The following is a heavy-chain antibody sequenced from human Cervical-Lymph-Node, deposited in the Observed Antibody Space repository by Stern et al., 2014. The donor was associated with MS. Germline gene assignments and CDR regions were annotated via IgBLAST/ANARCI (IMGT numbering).Heavy chain of an antibody. Sequence: QLQLQESGPGLVKPSGTLSLTCAVSGGSISSSNWWCWVSQHPGTGLEWIGKIYHSGSTNYNPSLKSRVTISVARSKNQFSLKLSSVTAADTAVYYCARGTYYYYGMDVWGQGTTVTVSS. CDR3: ARGTYYYYGMDV. V-gene: IGHV4-4*02. CDR1: GGSISSSNW. J-gene: IGHJ6*02. CDR2: IYHSGST.